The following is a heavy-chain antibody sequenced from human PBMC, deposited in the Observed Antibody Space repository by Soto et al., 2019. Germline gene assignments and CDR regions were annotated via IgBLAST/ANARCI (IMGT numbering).Heavy chain of an antibody. J-gene: IGHJ4*02. Sequence: GASVKVSCKASGYTFSDYYLHWVRQAPGQGLEWMGSINPNSGDTDYAQKFQARVTMTRDTSISTAYMELNRLRSDDTAVYYCARHRFSSGSDYFDYWGQGTLVTVSS. CDR3: ARHRFSSGSDYFDY. CDR2: INPNSGDT. D-gene: IGHD6-19*01. V-gene: IGHV1-2*02. CDR1: GYTFSDYY.